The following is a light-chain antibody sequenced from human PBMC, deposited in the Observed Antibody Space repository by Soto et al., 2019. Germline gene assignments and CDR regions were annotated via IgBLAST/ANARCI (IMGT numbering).Light chain of an antibody. Sequence: QSALTQPASVSGSPGQSITVSCIGTSSDVGGYNYVSWYQHHPGEAPKLMIHDVSNRPSGVSNRFSGSKSGNTASLTISGLQAEDEAYYYCSSYASSNTQVFGGGTKVTVL. CDR3: SSYASSNTQV. CDR1: SSDVGGYNY. V-gene: IGLV2-14*03. CDR2: DVS. J-gene: IGLJ3*02.